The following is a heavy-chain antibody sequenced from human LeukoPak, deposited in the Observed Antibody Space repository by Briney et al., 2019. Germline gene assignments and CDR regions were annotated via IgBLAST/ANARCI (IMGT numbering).Heavy chain of an antibody. CDR2: ISGSGGSI. V-gene: IGHV3-23*01. CDR3: AKDIGLGSGWYYFDY. D-gene: IGHD6-19*01. Sequence: TGGSLRLSCAASGFTFSIDAMSWVREAPGKGLEWVSSISGSGGSIYYADSVKGRFTISRDNSKNTLYLQMNGLRVEDTAVYYCAKDIGLGSGWYYFDYWGQGTLVTVSS. J-gene: IGHJ4*02. CDR1: GFTFSIDA.